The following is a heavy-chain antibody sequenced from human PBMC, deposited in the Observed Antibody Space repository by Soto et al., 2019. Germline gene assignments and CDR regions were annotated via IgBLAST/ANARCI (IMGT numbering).Heavy chain of an antibody. CDR3: ARTLIYGGRPFDY. CDR2: VYYSGGT. Sequence: PSETLSLTCTVSGGSVSSGNFYWSWSRQPPGKALEWIGYVYYSGGTIYNPSLKSRVTISVDTSKNQFSLKVTSVTAADTAVYYCARTLIYGGRPFDYWGQGIPVTVSS. V-gene: IGHV4-61*01. D-gene: IGHD4-17*01. CDR1: GGSVSSGNFY. J-gene: IGHJ4*02.